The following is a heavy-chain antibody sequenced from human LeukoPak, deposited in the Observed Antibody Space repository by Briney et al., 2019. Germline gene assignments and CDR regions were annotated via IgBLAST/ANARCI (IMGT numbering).Heavy chain of an antibody. D-gene: IGHD6-19*01. Sequence: GGSLRLSCAASGFTFSTYGMHWVRQAPGKGLESVSRINTDGTVTTYADSVKGRFTVSRDNADNTMFLQMNSVRDEDTAVYYCATKQWLAPPPDSWGQGTPVTVSS. J-gene: IGHJ4*02. V-gene: IGHV3-74*01. CDR1: GFTFSTYG. CDR3: ATKQWLAPPPDS. CDR2: INTDGTVT.